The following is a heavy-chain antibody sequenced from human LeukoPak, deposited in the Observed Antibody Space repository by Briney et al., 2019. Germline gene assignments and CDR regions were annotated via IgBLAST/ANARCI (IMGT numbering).Heavy chain of an antibody. CDR1: GFTFSSYG. D-gene: IGHD6-13*01. Sequence: GGSLRLSCAASGFTFSSYGMSWVRQAPGKGVEWVSAISGSGGSTYYADSVKGRFTISRDNSKNTLYLQMNSLRAEDTAVYYCARVDSSNWYDSRGYFDYWGQGTLVTVSS. V-gene: IGHV3-23*01. J-gene: IGHJ4*02. CDR3: ARVDSSNWYDSRGYFDY. CDR2: ISGSGGST.